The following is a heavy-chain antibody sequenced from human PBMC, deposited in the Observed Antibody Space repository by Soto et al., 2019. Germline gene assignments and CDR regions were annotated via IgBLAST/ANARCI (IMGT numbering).Heavy chain of an antibody. CDR2: ITDSGGRT. CDR1: ELPISSLS. J-gene: IGHJ5*02. Sequence: FRMLASASCELPISSLSMNLVRPAPGKGLQWVSTITDSGGRTYYADSVKGRFTISRDNSKNTLSLQMNNLRAEDTAIYYCAKDLRSSSPNWLDPWGPGTLVTVSS. D-gene: IGHD6-6*01. V-gene: IGHV3-23*01. CDR3: AKDLRSSSPNWLDP.